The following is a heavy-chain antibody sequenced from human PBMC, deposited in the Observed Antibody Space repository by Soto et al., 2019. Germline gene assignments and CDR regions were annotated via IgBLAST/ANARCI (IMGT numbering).Heavy chain of an antibody. CDR2: IKSKTDGGTT. CDR3: TTDGLQWELLGRVY. CDR1: GFTFSNAW. J-gene: IGHJ4*02. V-gene: IGHV3-15*01. Sequence: LRLSCAASGFTFSNAWMSWVRQAPGKGLEWVGRIKSKTDGGTTDYAAPVKGRFTISRDDSKNTLYLQMNSLKTEDTAVYYCTTDGLQWELLGRVYWGQGTLVTVSS. D-gene: IGHD1-26*01.